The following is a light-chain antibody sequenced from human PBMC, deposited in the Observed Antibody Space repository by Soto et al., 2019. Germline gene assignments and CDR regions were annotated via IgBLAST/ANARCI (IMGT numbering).Light chain of an antibody. CDR2: SNN. CDR3: AGWYDRGNDVV. V-gene: IGLV1-44*01. CDR1: SSNIGSNT. Sequence: QSALTQPPSASGTPGQRVTISCSGSSSNIGSNTVNCYQQQPGTAPKLLIYSNNQRPSAVPDRVSGSKSGTSASLAISGLQAEDEADYYCAGWYDRGNDVVFGGGTKLTVL. J-gene: IGLJ2*01.